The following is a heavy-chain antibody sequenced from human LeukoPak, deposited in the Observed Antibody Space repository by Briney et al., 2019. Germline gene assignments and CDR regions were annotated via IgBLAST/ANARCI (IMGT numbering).Heavy chain of an antibody. CDR2: ISGSGGRA. J-gene: IGHJ6*02. CDR1: GFTFSSYA. Sequence: PGGSLRLSCAASGFTFSSYAMTWVRQAPGKGLEGVSGISGSGGRADYADSVKGRFTISRDNSKNTLYLQMNSLRAEDTAGYYCAKGGGYDYYYYGMDVWGQGTTVTVSS. V-gene: IGHV3-23*01. D-gene: IGHD2-15*01. CDR3: AKGGGYDYYYYGMDV.